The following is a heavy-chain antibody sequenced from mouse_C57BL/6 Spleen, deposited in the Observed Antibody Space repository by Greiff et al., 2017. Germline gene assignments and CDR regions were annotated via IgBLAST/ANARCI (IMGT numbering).Heavy chain of an antibody. CDR3: ANNRGSYGAMDY. Sequence: VKLMESGPGLVKPSQSLSITCTVSGFSLTSYGVHWVRQPPGKGLEWLGVIWSGGSTDYNAAFISRLSISKDNSKCQVFVNMNSLQADDTAIYYWANNRGSYGAMDYWGQGTSVTVCS. CDR2: IWSGGST. D-gene: IGHD1-1*02. CDR1: GFSLTSYG. J-gene: IGHJ4*01. V-gene: IGHV2-4*01.